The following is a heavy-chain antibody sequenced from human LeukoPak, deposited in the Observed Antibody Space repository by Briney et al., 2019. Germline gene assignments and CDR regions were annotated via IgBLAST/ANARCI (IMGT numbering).Heavy chain of an antibody. CDR3: AKVSGEFDY. CDR1: GFTFSSYG. Sequence: GGSLRLSCAASGFTFSSYGMHWVRQAPGKGLEWVAVISYDGSNKYYADSVKGRFTISRDNSKNTLYLQMNSLRAEDTAVYYCAKVSGEFDYWGQGTLATVSS. J-gene: IGHJ4*02. CDR2: ISYDGSNK. D-gene: IGHD3-10*01. V-gene: IGHV3-30*18.